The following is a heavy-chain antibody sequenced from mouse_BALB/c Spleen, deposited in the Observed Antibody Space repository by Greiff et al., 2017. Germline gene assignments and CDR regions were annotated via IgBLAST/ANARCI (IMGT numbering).Heavy chain of an antibody. CDR2: ISCYNGAT. Sequence: LVKTGASVKISCKASGYSFTGYYMHWVKQSHGKSLEWIGYISCYNGATSYNQKFKGKATFTVDTSSSTAYMQFNSLASEDSAVYYCARELQYYAMDYWGQGTSVTVSS. CDR3: ARELQYYAMDY. V-gene: IGHV1S34*01. J-gene: IGHJ4*01. D-gene: IGHD1-1*01. CDR1: GYSFTGYY.